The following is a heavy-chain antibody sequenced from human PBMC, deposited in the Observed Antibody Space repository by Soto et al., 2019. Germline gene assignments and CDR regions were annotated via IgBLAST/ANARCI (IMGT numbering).Heavy chain of an antibody. CDR1: GYIFIDYY. V-gene: IGHV1-46*01. CDR3: ARDSGQGSFMRDWFDP. Sequence: QVQLVQSGAEVKKPGASVKVSCKASGYIFIDYYIHWVRQAPGQGLEWMGIINPASGSTSYSQKFQGRVTMTRDTSTSTVYMELRSRRSEDTAVFYCARDSGQGSFMRDWFDPWGQGTLVTVSS. CDR2: INPASGST. J-gene: IGHJ5*02. D-gene: IGHD1-26*01.